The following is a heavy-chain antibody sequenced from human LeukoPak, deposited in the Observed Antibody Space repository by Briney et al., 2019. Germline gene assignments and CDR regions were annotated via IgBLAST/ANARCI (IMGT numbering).Heavy chain of an antibody. D-gene: IGHD6-19*01. CDR1: GGSFSGYY. Sequence: PSETLSLTCAVYGGSFSGYYWSWIRQPPGKGLEWIGEINHSGSTNYNPSLKSRVTISVDTSKNQFSLKLSPVTAADTAVYYCARDGITVAGTSFDYWGQGTLVTVSS. CDR3: ARDGITVAGTSFDY. J-gene: IGHJ4*02. V-gene: IGHV4-34*01. CDR2: INHSGST.